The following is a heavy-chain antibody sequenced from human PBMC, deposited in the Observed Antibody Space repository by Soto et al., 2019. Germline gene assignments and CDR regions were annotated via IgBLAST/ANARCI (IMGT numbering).Heavy chain of an antibody. D-gene: IGHD6-13*01. CDR2: IYYSGST. Sequence: PSETLSLTCTVSGGSISSGGYYWSWIRQHPGKGLEWIGYIYYSGSTYYNPSLKSRVTISVDTSKNQFSLNLSSVTAADTAVYYCARDLLDGAAAGTGGMDVWGQGTTVTVSS. J-gene: IGHJ6*02. CDR3: ARDLLDGAAAGTGGMDV. V-gene: IGHV4-31*03. CDR1: GGSISSGGYY.